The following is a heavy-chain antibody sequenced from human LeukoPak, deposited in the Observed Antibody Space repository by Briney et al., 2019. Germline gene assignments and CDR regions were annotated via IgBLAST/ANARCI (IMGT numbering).Heavy chain of an antibody. D-gene: IGHD3-10*01. CDR2: INYSGSA. Sequence: SETLSLTCAVYDGSFSDYYWSWIRQFPGEGLEWIGEINYSGSATYNPSLKSRVTILVDTSKNQFSLKLSSVTAADTAVYYCTREYLSMVFDYWGQGTLVTVSS. J-gene: IGHJ4*02. V-gene: IGHV4-34*01. CDR1: DGSFSDYY. CDR3: TREYLSMVFDY.